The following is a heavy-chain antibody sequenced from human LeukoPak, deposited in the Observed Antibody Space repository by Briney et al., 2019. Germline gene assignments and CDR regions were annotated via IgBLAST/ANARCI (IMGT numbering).Heavy chain of an antibody. J-gene: IGHJ4*02. V-gene: IGHV3-21*01. Sequence: GGSLRLSCAAAGFMFSNYVMYWVRQAPGKGLEWVSSITSSSSYIYYADSVKGRFTISRDNAKNSLYLQMNRLRAEDTAVYFCARAVATYFDYWGQGTLVTVSS. CDR1: GFMFSNYV. CDR3: ARAVATYFDY. D-gene: IGHD5-12*01. CDR2: ITSSSSYI.